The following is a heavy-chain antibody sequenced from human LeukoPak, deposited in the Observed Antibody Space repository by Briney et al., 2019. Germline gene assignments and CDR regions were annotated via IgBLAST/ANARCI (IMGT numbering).Heavy chain of an antibody. J-gene: IGHJ4*02. V-gene: IGHV4-38-2*02. D-gene: IGHD3-16*01. CDR2: MYHSGSN. Sequence: SETLSLTCAVSGYSISSGYYWGWIRQPPGKGLEWIGSMYHSGSNYYNPSLKSRVTISVDTSKNQFSLKLSPVTAADTAVYYCARDPLGGRGSSFDYWGQGTLVTVSS. CDR3: ARDPLGGRGSSFDY. CDR1: GYSISSGYY.